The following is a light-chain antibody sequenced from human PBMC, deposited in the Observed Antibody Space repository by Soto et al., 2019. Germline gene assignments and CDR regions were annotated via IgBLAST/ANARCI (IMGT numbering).Light chain of an antibody. V-gene: IGLV2-23*02. CDR2: EFS. CDR1: SSDVGSYNL. Sequence: QSALTQPASVSGSPGQSITISCTGTSSDVGSYNLVSWYQQHPGKAPNLMIYEFSKRPSGVSNRFSGSKSGNTASLTISGLQAEDEADYYCFSYAGSSTFDVVFGGGTKLTVL. J-gene: IGLJ2*01. CDR3: FSYAGSSTFDVV.